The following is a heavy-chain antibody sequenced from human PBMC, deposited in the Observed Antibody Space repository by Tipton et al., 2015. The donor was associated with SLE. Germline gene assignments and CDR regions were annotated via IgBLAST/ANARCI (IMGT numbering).Heavy chain of an antibody. CDR2: IYSGGSST. Sequence: SLRLSCAASGFTFSSYAMSWVRQAPGKGLEWASVIYSGGSSTYYADSVKGRFTISRDNSKNTLYLQMNSLRAEDTAVYYCANQLTGDDAFDIWGQGTMVTVSS. V-gene: IGHV3-23*03. D-gene: IGHD7-27*01. CDR3: ANQLTGDDAFDI. J-gene: IGHJ3*02. CDR1: GFTFSSYA.